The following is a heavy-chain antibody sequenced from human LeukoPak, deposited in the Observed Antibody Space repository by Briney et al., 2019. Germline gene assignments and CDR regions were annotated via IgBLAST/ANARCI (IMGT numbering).Heavy chain of an antibody. D-gene: IGHD4-17*01. CDR2: IKSKIDGGTI. CDR3: TTRRQDGC. CDR1: GFAFSDAW. Sequence: GGSLRLSCVGSGFAFSDAWISWVRQAPGKGLEWVGRIKSKIDGGTIDYAAPVKGRFTVSRDDSRNTLYLQMNSLKTEDTAVYYCTTRRQDGCWGQGTLVTVS. V-gene: IGHV3-15*01. J-gene: IGHJ4*02.